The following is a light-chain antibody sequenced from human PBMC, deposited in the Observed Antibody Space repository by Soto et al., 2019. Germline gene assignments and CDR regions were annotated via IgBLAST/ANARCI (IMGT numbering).Light chain of an antibody. J-gene: IGKJ5*01. CDR1: QSVKTF. Sequence: EIGLTQSPSTLSLSRGERATLSCRASQSVKTFLFWYQHNPCEAARILLSDASHRAAGIPARFSGSGFGTELTINTSSLEHADAAAYYCQQRSNWPPITFGQGTRLEI. V-gene: IGKV3-11*01. CDR2: DAS. CDR3: QQRSNWPPIT.